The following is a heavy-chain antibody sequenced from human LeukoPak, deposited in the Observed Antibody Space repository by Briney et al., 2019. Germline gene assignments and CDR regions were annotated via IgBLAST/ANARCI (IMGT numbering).Heavy chain of an antibody. CDR1: GFTFSNAW. Sequence: AGGSLRLSCAASGFTFSNAWMSWVRQAPGKGLDWAGRIKSKTDGGTTDYAAPVKGRFTISRDDSKNTLYLQMNSLKTEDTAVYYCTTLYSNYKNYYYYMDVWGKGTTVTVSS. D-gene: IGHD4-11*01. V-gene: IGHV3-15*01. J-gene: IGHJ6*03. CDR3: TTLYSNYKNYYYYMDV. CDR2: IKSKTDGGTT.